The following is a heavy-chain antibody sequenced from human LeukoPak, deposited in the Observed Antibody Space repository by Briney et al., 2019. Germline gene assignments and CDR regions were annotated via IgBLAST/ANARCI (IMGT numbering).Heavy chain of an antibody. V-gene: IGHV3-64*05. CDR1: GFTFSSYA. D-gene: IGHD5-18*01. CDR2: ISSNGHST. J-gene: IGHJ4*02. CDR3: VKGWNTADY. Sequence: GGSLRLSCSASGFTFSSYAMYWVRQAPGKGLEYVSAISSNGHSTYYADSVKGRFTISRDNSKNTLYFQMNSLRAKDTAVYYCVKGWNTADYWGQGTLVTVSS.